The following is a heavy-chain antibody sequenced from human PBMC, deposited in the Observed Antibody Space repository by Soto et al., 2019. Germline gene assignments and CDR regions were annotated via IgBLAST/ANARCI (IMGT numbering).Heavy chain of an antibody. D-gene: IGHD5-12*01. J-gene: IGHJ4*02. CDR3: ARALIIVASTLLDY. CDR1: GYTFTGHH. V-gene: IGHV1-2*02. CDR2: INPTTGGT. Sequence: ASVKVSCKPSGYTFTGHHLHWVRRAPGQGLEWMGWINPTTGGTNYAQKFQGRVTMTRDTSNGTAYMELNRLTSDDTAVYFCARALIIVASTLLDYWGQGTPVTVSS.